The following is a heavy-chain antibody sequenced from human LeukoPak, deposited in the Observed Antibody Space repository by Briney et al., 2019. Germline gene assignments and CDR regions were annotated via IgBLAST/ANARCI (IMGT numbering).Heavy chain of an antibody. CDR3: AKTHDYSNYDHFDY. Sequence: GGSLRLSCAASGFTFSSYAMSWVRQAPGKGLGWVSAISGSGGSTYYADSVKGRFTISRDNSKNTLYMQMNSLRAEDTAVYYCAKTHDYSNYDHFDYWGQGTLVTVSS. D-gene: IGHD4-11*01. J-gene: IGHJ4*02. CDR2: ISGSGGST. V-gene: IGHV3-23*01. CDR1: GFTFSSYA.